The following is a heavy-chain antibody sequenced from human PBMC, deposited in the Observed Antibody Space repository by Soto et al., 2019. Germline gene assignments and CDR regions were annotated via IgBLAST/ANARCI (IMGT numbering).Heavy chain of an antibody. CDR3: AKDWRLGEFELFDY. D-gene: IGHD3-16*01. V-gene: IGHV3-48*03. CDR1: GFTFSSSE. Sequence: GGSLRLSCAASGFTFSSSEMYWVRQAPGKGLEWISYIHPGGQTIFYAESVKGRFTISRDNAKNSVYLQMNSLRAEDTAVYYCAKDWRLGEFELFDYWGQGTLVT. CDR2: IHPGGQTI. J-gene: IGHJ4*02.